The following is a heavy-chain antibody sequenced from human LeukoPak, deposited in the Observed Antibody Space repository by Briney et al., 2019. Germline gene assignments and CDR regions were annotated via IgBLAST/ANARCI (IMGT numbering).Heavy chain of an antibody. CDR3: ARDRNAARTPYYFDN. Sequence: PGGSLRLSCAASGFTFSNYMMHWVRQAPGKGPVWVSRIHSDGRSTSYADSVKGRFTISRDNAKNTLYLQMNSLGADDTAIYYCARDRNAARTPYYFDNWGQGTLVTVSS. V-gene: IGHV3-74*01. J-gene: IGHJ4*02. D-gene: IGHD1-1*01. CDR1: GFTFSNYM. CDR2: IHSDGRST.